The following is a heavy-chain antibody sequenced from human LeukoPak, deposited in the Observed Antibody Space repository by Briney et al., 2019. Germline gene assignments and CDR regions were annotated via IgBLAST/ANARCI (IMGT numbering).Heavy chain of an antibody. J-gene: IGHJ5*02. CDR1: GYTFTSYY. CDR3: ARGLYCSSTSCYHNWFDP. V-gene: IGHV1-8*03. D-gene: IGHD2-2*01. Sequence: ASVKVSCKASGYTFTSYYMHWVRQATGQGLEWMGWMNPNSGNTGYAQKFQGRVTITRNTSISTAYMELSSLRSEDTAVYYCARGLYCSSTSCYHNWFDPWGQGTLVTVSS. CDR2: MNPNSGNT.